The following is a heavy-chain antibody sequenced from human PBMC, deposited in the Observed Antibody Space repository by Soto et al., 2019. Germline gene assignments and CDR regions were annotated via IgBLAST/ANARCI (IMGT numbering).Heavy chain of an antibody. CDR2: ISGSGGST. Sequence: GSLRLSCAASGFTFSSYAMSWVRQAPGKGLEWVSAISGSGGSTYYADSVKGRFTISRDNSKNTLYLQMNSLRAEDTAVYYCAKAVGYYDILTGYSPGDWFDPWGQGTLVTVS. CDR3: AKAVGYYDILTGYSPGDWFDP. D-gene: IGHD3-9*01. CDR1: GFTFSSYA. J-gene: IGHJ5*02. V-gene: IGHV3-23*01.